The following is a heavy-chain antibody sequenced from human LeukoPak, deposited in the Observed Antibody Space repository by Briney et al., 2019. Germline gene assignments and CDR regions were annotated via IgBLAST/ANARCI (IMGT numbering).Heavy chain of an antibody. CDR3: ARGSDYGAPRRWFDP. CDR1: GGSFSGYY. CDR2: INHSGST. Sequence: SETLSLTCAVYGGSFSGYYWSWIRQPPGKGLEWIGEINHSGSTNYNPSLKSRVTISVDTSKNQFSLKLSSVTAADTAVYYCARGSDYGAPRRWFDPWGQGALVTVSS. J-gene: IGHJ5*02. D-gene: IGHD4-17*01. V-gene: IGHV4-34*01.